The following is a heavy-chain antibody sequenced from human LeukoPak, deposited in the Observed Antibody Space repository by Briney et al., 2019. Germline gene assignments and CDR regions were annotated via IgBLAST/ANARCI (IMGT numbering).Heavy chain of an antibody. CDR1: GASFNTHY. CDR3: ARGPVALPNDHHSLFFDF. J-gene: IGHJ5*01. V-gene: IGHV4-34*01. D-gene: IGHD2-8*01. Sequence: SETLSLTCAVYGASFNTHYWTWIRQSPDKGLEWIGEVKHDGDTNDNPSLRSRVVMSVDASKHQFSLNMTSVTAADTAIYFCARGPVALPNDHHSLFFDFWGQRPLVSVSS. CDR2: VKHDGDT.